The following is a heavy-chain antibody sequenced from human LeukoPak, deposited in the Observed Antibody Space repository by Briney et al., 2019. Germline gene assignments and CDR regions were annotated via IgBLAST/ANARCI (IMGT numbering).Heavy chain of an antibody. V-gene: IGHV3-66*01. CDR1: GFTVSSNY. J-gene: IGHJ4*02. Sequence: GGSLRLSCAASGFTVSSNYMSWVRQAPGKGLEWVSVIYSGGSTYYADSVKGRFTISRDNSRNTLYLQMNSLRAEDTAVYYCARDSPRTDRYFDWLLFDYWGQGTLVTVSS. CDR2: IYSGGST. CDR3: ARDSPRTDRYFDWLLFDY. D-gene: IGHD3-9*01.